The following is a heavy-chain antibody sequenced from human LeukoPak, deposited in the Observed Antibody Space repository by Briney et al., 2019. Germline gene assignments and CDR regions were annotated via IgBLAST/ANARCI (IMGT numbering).Heavy chain of an antibody. CDR2: IYYSGST. CDR3: ARQNVDTAMAKYYYYYYYMDV. J-gene: IGHJ6*03. CDR1: GGSISSHY. D-gene: IGHD5-18*01. Sequence: PSETLSLTCTVSGGSISSHYWSWIRQPPGKGLEWIGYIYYSGSTNYNPSLKSRVTISVDTSKNQFSLKLSSVTAADTAVYYCARQNVDTAMAKYYYYYYYMDVWGKGTTVTVSS. V-gene: IGHV4-59*11.